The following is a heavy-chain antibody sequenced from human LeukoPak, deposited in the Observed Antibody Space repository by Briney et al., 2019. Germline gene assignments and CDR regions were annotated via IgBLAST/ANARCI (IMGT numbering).Heavy chain of an antibody. CDR2: IQYDGSDK. V-gene: IGHV3-30*02. CDR1: GFTFNNYG. CDR3: AKAESHYYGSGSYSFDY. Sequence: GGSLRLSCAASGFTFNNYGMHWVRQAPGKGLEWVAFIQYDGSDKYYADSVQGRFTISRDNSKDTLYLQMNSLRAEDTAVFYCAKAESHYYGSGSYSFDYWGQGTLVTVSS. D-gene: IGHD3-10*01. J-gene: IGHJ4*02.